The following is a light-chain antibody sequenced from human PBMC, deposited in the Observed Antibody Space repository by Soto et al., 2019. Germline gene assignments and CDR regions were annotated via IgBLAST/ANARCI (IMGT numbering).Light chain of an antibody. V-gene: IGKV3-15*01. Sequence: EIVMTQSPATLSVSPGERATLSCSASQSVSTNLAWYQQTPGQAPRLLIFVASARATGIPARFSGSGSGTEYHLTLSSLQSEDFSVYYCQQYNNWLGTFGKGTKVEIK. CDR3: QQYNNWLGT. CDR2: VAS. J-gene: IGKJ1*01. CDR1: QSVSTN.